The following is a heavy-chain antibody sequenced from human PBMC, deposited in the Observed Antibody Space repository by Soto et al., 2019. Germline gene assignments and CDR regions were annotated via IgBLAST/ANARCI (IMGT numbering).Heavy chain of an antibody. J-gene: IGHJ5*02. Sequence: QLLESGGGLVQPGGSLRVHCVASGFTFGDYAMSWVRQGPGKGLEWVASIGGGGTDTYYAASVKGRFTISRDNSKSTLYLQLNNLRVEDTAVYYCAEDAVSYNGEWDWFDTWGQGTLVAVSS. CDR2: IGGGGTDT. D-gene: IGHD3-10*01. CDR3: AEDAVSYNGEWDWFDT. CDR1: GFTFGDYA. V-gene: IGHV3-23*01.